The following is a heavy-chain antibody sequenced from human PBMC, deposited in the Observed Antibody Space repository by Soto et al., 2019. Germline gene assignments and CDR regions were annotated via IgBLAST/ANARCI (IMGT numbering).Heavy chain of an antibody. Sequence: GASVKVSCKASGGTFSSYAISWVRQAPGQGLEWMGGIIPIFGTANYAQKFQGRVTITADESTSTAYMELSSLRSEDTAVYYCARDYYDSSGYYHDAFDIWGQGTMVTVSS. D-gene: IGHD3-22*01. CDR1: GGTFSSYA. CDR2: IIPIFGTA. J-gene: IGHJ3*02. CDR3: ARDYYDSSGYYHDAFDI. V-gene: IGHV1-69*13.